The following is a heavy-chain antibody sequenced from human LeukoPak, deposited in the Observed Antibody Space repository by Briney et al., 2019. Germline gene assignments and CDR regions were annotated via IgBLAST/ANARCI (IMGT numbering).Heavy chain of an antibody. CDR2: IRYDGSNK. V-gene: IGHV3-33*06. CDR3: AKDAGLLLRIDY. J-gene: IGHJ4*02. D-gene: IGHD3-22*01. Sequence: GRSLRLSCAASGFTFSSYGMHWVRQAPGKGLEWVAVIRYDGSNKYYADSVKGRFTISRDNSKNTLYLQMNSLRAEDTAVYYCAKDAGLLLRIDYWGQGTLVTVSS. CDR1: GFTFSSYG.